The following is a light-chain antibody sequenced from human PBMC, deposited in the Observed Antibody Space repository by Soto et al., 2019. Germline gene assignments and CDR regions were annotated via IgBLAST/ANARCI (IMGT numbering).Light chain of an antibody. CDR2: GAS. Sequence: EIVMTQSPATLSLSPGERATLSCRASQSVRSSLAWYQQRPGQAPRLLIYGASTRATGIPARFSGSGSGTEFTLTISSLQSEDFAVYYCQQYNNWPKTFGQGTKVDI. V-gene: IGKV3-15*01. CDR1: QSVRSS. J-gene: IGKJ1*01. CDR3: QQYNNWPKT.